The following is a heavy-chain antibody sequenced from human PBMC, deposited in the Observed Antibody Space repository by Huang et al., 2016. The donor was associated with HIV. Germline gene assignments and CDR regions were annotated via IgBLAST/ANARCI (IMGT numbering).Heavy chain of an antibody. CDR1: GFTFSSYG. J-gene: IGHJ3*02. CDR3: AKGSMANAFDI. V-gene: IGHV3-30*02. Sequence: QVQLVESGGGVVQPGGSLRLSCAASGFTFSSYGMHWVRQAPGKGLEWVAFIRYDGSNKYYADSVRGRFTISRDNSKNTLYLKMNSLRAEDTAVYYCAKGSMANAFDIWGQGTMVTVSS. D-gene: IGHD3-10*01. CDR2: IRYDGSNK.